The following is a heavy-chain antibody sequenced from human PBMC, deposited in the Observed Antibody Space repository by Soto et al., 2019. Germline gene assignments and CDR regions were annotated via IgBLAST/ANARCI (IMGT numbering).Heavy chain of an antibody. Sequence: PSETLSLTCTVSGGSISSYYWSWIRQPPGKGLEWIGYIYYSGSTNYNPSLKSRVTISVDTSKNQFSLKLSSVTAADTAVYYCARVRSQSIAARPGVYYYYYGMDVWGQGTTVTVSS. CDR2: IYYSGST. V-gene: IGHV4-59*01. D-gene: IGHD6-6*01. J-gene: IGHJ6*02. CDR3: ARVRSQSIAARPGVYYYYYGMDV. CDR1: GGSISSYY.